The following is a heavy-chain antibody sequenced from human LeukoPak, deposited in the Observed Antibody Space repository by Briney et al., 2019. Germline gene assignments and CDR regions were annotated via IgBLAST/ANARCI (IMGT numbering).Heavy chain of an antibody. V-gene: IGHV4-61*02. CDR2: VHSSGNP. Sequence: SQTLSLTCTVSGDSINSGSDYWSWIRQPAGKGLEWIGRVHSSGNPNYNPSLKSRVTISLDTSKNQFSLKLSSVTAADSAVYYCARDGGGLGPPPIRGVRYYYYYMDVWGKGTTVTVSS. J-gene: IGHJ6*03. CDR3: ARDGGGLGPPPIRGVRYYYYYMDV. D-gene: IGHD3-16*01. CDR1: GDSINSGSDY.